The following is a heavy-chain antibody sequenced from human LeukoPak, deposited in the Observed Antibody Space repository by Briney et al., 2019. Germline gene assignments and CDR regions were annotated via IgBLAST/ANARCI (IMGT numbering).Heavy chain of an antibody. Sequence: GGSLRLSCAASGFTFRSYSMNWVRQAPGKGLEWVSTISSCTYIYYADSVKGRFTISRDNAENSVYLQMDSLRGDDTAVYYCARDLSLGAPGGFDYWGQGTLVTVSS. J-gene: IGHJ4*02. V-gene: IGHV3-21*01. CDR2: ISSCTYI. D-gene: IGHD3-16*01. CDR1: GFTFRSYS. CDR3: ARDLSLGAPGGFDY.